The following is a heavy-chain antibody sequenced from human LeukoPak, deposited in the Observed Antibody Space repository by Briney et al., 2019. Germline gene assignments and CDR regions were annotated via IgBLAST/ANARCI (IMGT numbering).Heavy chain of an antibody. CDR3: VWKLWPYY. CDR2: IKQDGIGK. V-gene: IGHV3-7*01. D-gene: IGHD2-15*01. J-gene: IGHJ4*02. CDR1: GFTFSTYW. Sequence: PGGSLRLSCAASGFTFSTYWMRWVRQAPGKGLEWVSHIKQDGIGKYYADSVKGRFTISRDNAKNSLYLEMNSLRAEDTAIYYCVWKLWPYYWGQGTLVTVSS.